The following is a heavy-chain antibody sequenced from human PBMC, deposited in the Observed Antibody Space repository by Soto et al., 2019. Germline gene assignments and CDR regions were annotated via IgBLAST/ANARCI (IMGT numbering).Heavy chain of an antibody. CDR3: AKENGYSSSWFEFDY. CDR1: GFTFSSYA. V-gene: IGHV3-23*01. Sequence: GGSLRLSCAASGFTFSSYAMSWVRQAPGKGLEWVSGISGISGSGGSTYYADSVKGRFTISRDNSKNTLYLQMNSLRAEDTAVYYCAKENGYSSSWFEFDYWGQGTLVTVSS. CDR2: ISGISGSGGST. J-gene: IGHJ4*02. D-gene: IGHD6-13*01.